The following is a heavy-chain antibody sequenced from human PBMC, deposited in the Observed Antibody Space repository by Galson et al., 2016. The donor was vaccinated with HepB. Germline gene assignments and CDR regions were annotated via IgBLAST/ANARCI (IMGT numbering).Heavy chain of an antibody. V-gene: IGHV3-11*04. CDR1: GFDFSDDF. Sequence: SLRLSCAASGFDFSDDFMNWIRQAPGRGLEWLSYISGTVGTIYYADSVRGRFTISRDNAKNSLYLQMDKLRADDTAVYYCARAANGIFFDYWGQGALVTVSS. CDR2: ISGTVGTI. CDR3: ARAANGIFFDY. D-gene: IGHD3-3*01. J-gene: IGHJ4*02.